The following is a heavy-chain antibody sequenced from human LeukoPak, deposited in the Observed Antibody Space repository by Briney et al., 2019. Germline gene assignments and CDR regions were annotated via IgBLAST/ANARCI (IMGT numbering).Heavy chain of an antibody. CDR2: IKSKTDGGTT. Sequence: KPGGSLRLSCAASGFTFSNAWMRSVRQAPGKGLEWVGSIKSKTDGGTTDYAAPVKGRFTISRDDSKNTLYLQMNSLKTEDTAVYYCTTRRMVRGTSGDYWGQGTLVTVSS. CDR1: GFTFSNAW. V-gene: IGHV3-15*01. J-gene: IGHJ4*02. D-gene: IGHD3-10*01. CDR3: TTRRMVRGTSGDY.